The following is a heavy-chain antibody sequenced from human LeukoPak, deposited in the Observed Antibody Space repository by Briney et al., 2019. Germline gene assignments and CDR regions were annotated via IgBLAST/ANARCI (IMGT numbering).Heavy chain of an antibody. V-gene: IGHV4-34*01. Sequence: PSETLSPTCAVYGGSFSGYYWSWIRQPPGKGLEWIGEINHSGSTNYNPSLKSRVTISVDTSKNQFSLKLSSVTAADTAVYYCAIIPVYCSGGSCYSGDDAFDIWGQGTMVTVSS. CDR1: GGSFSGYY. J-gene: IGHJ3*02. CDR3: AIIPVYCSGGSCYSGDDAFDI. CDR2: INHSGST. D-gene: IGHD2-15*01.